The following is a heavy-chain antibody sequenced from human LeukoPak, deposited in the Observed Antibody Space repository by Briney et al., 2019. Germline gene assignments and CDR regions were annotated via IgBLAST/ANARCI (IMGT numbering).Heavy chain of an antibody. CDR1: GFTFSSYG. D-gene: IGHD3-10*01. CDR3: AKDYSHGSGSDYYYYMDV. CDR2: ISGSGGST. Sequence: SGGSLRLSCAASGFTFSSYGMSWVRQAPGKGLEWASAISGSGGSTYYADSVKGRFTISRDNSKNTLYLQMNSLRAEDTAVYYCAKDYSHGSGSDYYYYMDVWGKGTTVTVSS. V-gene: IGHV3-23*01. J-gene: IGHJ6*03.